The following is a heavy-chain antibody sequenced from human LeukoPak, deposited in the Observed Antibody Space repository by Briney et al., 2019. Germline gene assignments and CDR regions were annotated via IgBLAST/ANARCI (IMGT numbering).Heavy chain of an antibody. Sequence: SVKVSCKVSGVTFSGSAVQWVRQARGLEWIGWIVVGSGNTNYAQKFQERVTFTRDMSTSTAYMELSSLRSEDTAVYYCAAVPLTYYGDYYYYGMDVWGQGTTVTVSS. J-gene: IGHJ6*02. CDR3: AAVPLTYYGDYYYYGMDV. D-gene: IGHD3-22*01. V-gene: IGHV1-58*01. CDR2: IVVGSGNT. CDR1: GVTFSGSA.